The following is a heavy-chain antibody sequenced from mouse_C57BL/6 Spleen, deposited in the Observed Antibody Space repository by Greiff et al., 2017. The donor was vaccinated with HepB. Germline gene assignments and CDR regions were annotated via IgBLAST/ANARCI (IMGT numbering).Heavy chain of an antibody. Sequence: QVQLKESGAELVKPGASVKISCKASGYAFSSYWLNWVKQRPGKGLEWIGQIYPGDGDTNSNGKFNGKATLTADKSSSTASMQLSSLTSEDSAVYFCARGVVPYWYFDVWGTGTTVTVSS. CDR2: IYPGDGDT. CDR3: ARGVVPYWYFDV. D-gene: IGHD1-1*02. J-gene: IGHJ1*03. V-gene: IGHV1-80*01. CDR1: GYAFSSYW.